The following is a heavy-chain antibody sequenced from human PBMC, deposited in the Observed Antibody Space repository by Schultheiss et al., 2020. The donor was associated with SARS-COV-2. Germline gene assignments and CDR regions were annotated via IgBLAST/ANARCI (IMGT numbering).Heavy chain of an antibody. CDR2: IWYDGSNK. CDR1: GGSFSGYY. D-gene: IGHD4-17*01. Sequence: LSLTCAVYGGSFSGYYWSWIRQPPGKGLEWVAVIWYDGSNKYYADSVKGRFTISRDNSKNTLYLQMNSLRAEDTAVYYCARGSGDYDAFDIWGQGTMVTVSS. V-gene: IGHV3-33*08. CDR3: ARGSGDYDAFDI. J-gene: IGHJ3*02.